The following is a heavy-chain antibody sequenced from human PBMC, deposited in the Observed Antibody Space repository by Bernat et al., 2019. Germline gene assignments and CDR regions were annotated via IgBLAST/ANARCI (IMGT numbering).Heavy chain of an antibody. Sequence: QLQLQESGPGLVKPSETLSLTCTVSGGSISSSSHYWGWIRQPPGKGLEWIGSIYYSGSTYYNPSLKSRVTISVETSKNQFSLKLSSVTAADTAVYYCARGLGGVIVMPFDYWGQGTLVTVSS. D-gene: IGHD3-16*02. CDR2: IYYSGST. CDR1: GGSISSSSHY. V-gene: IGHV4-39*01. J-gene: IGHJ4*02. CDR3: ARGLGGVIVMPFDY.